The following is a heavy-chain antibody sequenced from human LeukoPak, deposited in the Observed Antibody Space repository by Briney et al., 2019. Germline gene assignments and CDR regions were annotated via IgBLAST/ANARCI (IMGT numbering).Heavy chain of an antibody. V-gene: IGHV3-20*04. D-gene: IGHD6-19*01. Sequence: GGSLRLSCAASGFTFDDYGMSWVRQAPGKGLEWVSGINWNGGSTGYADSVKGRFTISRDNAKNSLYLQMNSLRAEDTALYYCARVLRRSIGIAEAGTGGGVAFDIWGQGTMVTVSS. J-gene: IGHJ3*02. CDR2: INWNGGST. CDR1: GFTFDDYG. CDR3: ARVLRRSIGIAEAGTGGGVAFDI.